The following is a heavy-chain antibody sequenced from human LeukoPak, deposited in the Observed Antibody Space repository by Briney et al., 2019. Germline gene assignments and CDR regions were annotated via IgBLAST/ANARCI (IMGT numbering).Heavy chain of an antibody. V-gene: IGHV3-9*01. CDR2: NSWNSGSI. CDR3: AKDPGGSGWYGGFDY. Sequence: GGSLRLSCAASGFTFDDYAMHWVRLAPGKGLEWVSGNSWNSGSIGYADSVKGRFTISRDNAKNSLYLQMNSLRAEDTALYYCAKDPGGSGWYGGFDYWGQGTLVTVSS. CDR1: GFTFDDYA. D-gene: IGHD6-19*01. J-gene: IGHJ4*02.